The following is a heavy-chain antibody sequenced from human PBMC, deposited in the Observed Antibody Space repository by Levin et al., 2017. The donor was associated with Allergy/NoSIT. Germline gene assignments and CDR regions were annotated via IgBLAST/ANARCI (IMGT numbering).Heavy chain of an antibody. CDR3: TRDPFDIVVVPAAMGGNWFDP. CDR2: IRSKAYGGTT. Sequence: GESLKISCTASGFTFGDYAMSWFRQAPGKGLEWVGFIRSKAYGGTTEYAASVKGRFTISRDDSKSIAYLQMNSLKTEDTAVYYCTRDPFDIVVVPAAMGGNWFDPWGQGTLVTVSS. J-gene: IGHJ5*02. CDR1: GFTFGDYA. V-gene: IGHV3-49*03. D-gene: IGHD2-2*01.